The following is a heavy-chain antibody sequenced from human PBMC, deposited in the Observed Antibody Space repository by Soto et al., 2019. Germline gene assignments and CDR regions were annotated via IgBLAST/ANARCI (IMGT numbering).Heavy chain of an antibody. Sequence: SGPTLVNPTQTLTLTGTFSGFSLSTSGMCVSWIRQPPGKALEWLALIDWDDDKYYSTSLKTRLTISKDTSKNQVVLTMTNMDPVDTATNYCARMTFWSGYSTYYYYDMDGWGQGTTVAFCS. V-gene: IGHV2-70*01. CDR2: IDWDDDK. CDR3: ARMTFWSGYSTYYYYDMDG. D-gene: IGHD3-3*01. J-gene: IGHJ6*02. CDR1: GFSLSTSGMC.